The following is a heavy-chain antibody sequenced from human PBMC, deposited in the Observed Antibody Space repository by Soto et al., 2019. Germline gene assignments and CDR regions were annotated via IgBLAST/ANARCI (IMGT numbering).Heavy chain of an antibody. CDR2: ISSSSSTI. Sequence: PGGSLRLSCAASGFTFSSYSMNWVRQAPGKGLEWVSYISSSSSTIYYADSVKGRFTISRDNAENSLYLQMNSLRAEDTAEYYCAKAGGSGYGKDYFDSWGHGTLVTVSS. CDR1: GFTFSSYS. CDR3: AKAGGSGYGKDYFDS. J-gene: IGHJ4*01. V-gene: IGHV3-48*04. D-gene: IGHD5-18*01.